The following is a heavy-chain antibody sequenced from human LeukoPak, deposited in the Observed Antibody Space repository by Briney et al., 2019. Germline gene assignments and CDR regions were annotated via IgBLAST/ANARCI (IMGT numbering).Heavy chain of an antibody. CDR3: AVVVTAIYTSKLDY. CDR1: GYTFTGYY. J-gene: IGHJ4*02. CDR2: INPNSGGT. V-gene: IGHV1-2*02. Sequence: GTSVKVSCKASGYTFTGYYMHWVRQAPGQGLEWMGWINPNSGGTNYAQKFQGRVTMTRDTSISTAYMELSRLRSDDTAVYYCAVVVTAIYTSKLDYWGQGTLVTVSS. D-gene: IGHD2-21*02.